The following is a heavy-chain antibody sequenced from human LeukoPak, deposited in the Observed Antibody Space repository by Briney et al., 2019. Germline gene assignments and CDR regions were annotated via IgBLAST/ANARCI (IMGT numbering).Heavy chain of an antibody. V-gene: IGHV1-46*01. Sequence: ASVKVSRKASGYTFTSYYMHWARQAPGQGLEWMGIINPSGGSTSYAQKFQGRVTMTRDTSTSTVYMELSSLRSEDTAVYYCAREAQDYGGNRYFDYWGQGTLVTVSS. CDR1: GYTFTSYY. D-gene: IGHD4-23*01. CDR3: AREAQDYGGNRYFDY. CDR2: INPSGGST. J-gene: IGHJ4*02.